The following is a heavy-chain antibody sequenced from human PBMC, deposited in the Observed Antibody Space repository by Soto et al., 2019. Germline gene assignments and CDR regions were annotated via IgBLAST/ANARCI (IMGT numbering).Heavy chain of an antibody. Sequence: SQTLSLTCAISGDSVSGNSAAWNWISQSLSKGLEWGGRTYYRARWYNNYAVSLKSRLTINRDTSKNAFSLQLTSVTLEATAGNYCASREQRAPAHAYYYGMDVWGQGTTVTVSS. V-gene: IGHV6-1*01. J-gene: IGHJ6*02. CDR1: GDSVSGNSAA. D-gene: IGHD6-25*01. CDR3: ASREQRAPAHAYYYGMDV. CDR2: TYYRARWYN.